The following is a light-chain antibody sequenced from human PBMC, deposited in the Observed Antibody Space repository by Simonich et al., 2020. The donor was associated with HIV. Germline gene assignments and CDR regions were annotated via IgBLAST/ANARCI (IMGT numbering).Light chain of an antibody. Sequence: IVMTQSPATLSLSPGERATLSCGASQSLSSDFLARYQQKPGLAPRLLIYDASLRATGIPDRFSGSGSGTDFTLTISSLEPEDFAVYYCQQRYSWPPLTFGGGTNVEI. V-gene: IGKV3D-20*01. J-gene: IGKJ4*01. CDR1: QSLSSDF. CDR3: QQRYSWPPLT. CDR2: DAS.